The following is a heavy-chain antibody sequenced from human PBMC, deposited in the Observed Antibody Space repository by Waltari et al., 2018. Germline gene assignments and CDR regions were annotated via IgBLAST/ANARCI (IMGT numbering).Heavy chain of an antibody. V-gene: IGHV3-7*01. CDR3: ARDQANYYYYYGMDV. CDR1: GFTFSSYW. Sequence: EVQLVESGGGLVQPGGSLRLSCAASGFTFSSYWMSWVRQAPGKGLEWVANIKQDGSEKYYVDSVKGRFTISRDNAKNSLYLQMNSLRAEDTAVYYCARDQANYYYYYGMDVWGQGTTVTVSS. D-gene: IGHD5-12*01. J-gene: IGHJ6*02. CDR2: IKQDGSEK.